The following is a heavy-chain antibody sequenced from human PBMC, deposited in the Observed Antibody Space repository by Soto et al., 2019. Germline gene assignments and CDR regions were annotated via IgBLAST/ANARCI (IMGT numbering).Heavy chain of an antibody. V-gene: IGHV3-15*01. Sequence: PGGSLRLSCSASGFTFSNAWMSWVRQAPGKGLEWVRRIKSKTDLGKTDSVVHVKGRVAISREDSKITLYRKMSSLKAEDTAVYYFTTGTQLRYGWIPYDYNHYGMDVWGQGSTVTVTS. CDR3: TTGTQLRYGWIPYDYNHYGMDV. D-gene: IGHD3-9*01. J-gene: IGHJ6*02. CDR2: IKSKTDLGKT. CDR1: GFTFSNAW.